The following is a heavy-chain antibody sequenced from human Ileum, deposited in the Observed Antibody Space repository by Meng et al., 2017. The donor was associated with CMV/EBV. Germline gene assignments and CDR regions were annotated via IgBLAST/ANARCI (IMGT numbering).Heavy chain of an antibody. J-gene: IGHJ4*02. CDR3: ARDIGLRGFDY. CDR2: INTDTGKP. CDR1: GYIFTHFA. V-gene: IGHV7-4-1*02. D-gene: IGHD2-15*01. Sequence: SCKTSGYIFTHFAMNWLRQAPGQGLEWVGWINTDTGKPTYAPGFTGRFVFSLDTSVGTAYLHISDLKADDTAVYYCARDIGLRGFDYWGQGTLVTVSS.